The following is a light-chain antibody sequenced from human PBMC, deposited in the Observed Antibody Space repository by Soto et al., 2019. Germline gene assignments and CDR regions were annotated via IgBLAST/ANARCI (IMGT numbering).Light chain of an antibody. CDR3: QFYGSSLIT. J-gene: IGKJ5*01. CDR1: QSVISN. V-gene: IGKV3-20*01. Sequence: EMVMTQSPVTLSVSPGESATVSCRASQSVISNLAWYQQKPGQSPRLLIYGVYSRATGTPDRFSGSGSGTDFTLTISRLEPEDSAVYYCQFYGSSLITFGQGTRLEI. CDR2: GVY.